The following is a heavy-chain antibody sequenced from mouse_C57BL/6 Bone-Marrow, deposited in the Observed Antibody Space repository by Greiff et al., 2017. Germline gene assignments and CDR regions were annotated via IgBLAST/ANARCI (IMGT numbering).Heavy chain of an antibody. CDR2: INSDGGST. D-gene: IGHD2-2*01. J-gene: IGHJ3*01. V-gene: IGHV5-2*01. Sequence: EVQGVESGGGLVQPGESLKLSCESNEYEFPSHDMSWVRKTPEKRLELVAAINSDGGSTYYPDTMERRFIISRDNTKKTLYLQMSSLRSEDTALYYCARQSCLLWLRQRFAYWGQGTLVTVSA. CDR1: EYEFPSHD. CDR3: ARQSCLLWLRQRFAY.